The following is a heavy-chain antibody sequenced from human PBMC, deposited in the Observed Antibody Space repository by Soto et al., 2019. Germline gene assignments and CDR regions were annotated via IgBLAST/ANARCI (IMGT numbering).Heavy chain of an antibody. D-gene: IGHD3-22*01. Sequence: ASVKVSCKASGYTFTGYYMHWVRQAPGQGLEWMGWINPNSGGTNYAQKVQGRVTMTRDTANSTAYMELSRLRSDDTAVYYCASVPRNYYDSSGYAPFDLWGRGTLVTVSS. V-gene: IGHV1-2*02. CDR2: INPNSGGT. J-gene: IGHJ2*01. CDR3: ASVPRNYYDSSGYAPFDL. CDR1: GYTFTGYY.